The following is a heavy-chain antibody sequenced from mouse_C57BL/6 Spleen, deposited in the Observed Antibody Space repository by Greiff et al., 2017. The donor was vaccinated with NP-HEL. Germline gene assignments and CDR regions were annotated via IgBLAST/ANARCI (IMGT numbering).Heavy chain of an antibody. CDR1: GFTFSSYG. Sequence: EVHLVESGGDLVKPGGSLKLSCAASGFTFSSYGMSWVRQTPDKRLEWVATISSGGSYTYYPDSVKGRFTISRDNAKNTLYLQMSSLKSEDTAMYYCARPPITTVVAGGYYFDYWGQGTTLTVSS. CDR2: ISSGGSYT. CDR3: ARPPITTVVAGGYYFDY. V-gene: IGHV5-6*01. D-gene: IGHD1-1*01. J-gene: IGHJ2*01.